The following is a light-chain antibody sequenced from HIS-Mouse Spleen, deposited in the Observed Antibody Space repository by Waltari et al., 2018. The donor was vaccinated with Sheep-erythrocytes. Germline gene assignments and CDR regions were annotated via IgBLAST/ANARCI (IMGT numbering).Light chain of an antibody. CDR3: CSYAGSYNHV. J-gene: IGLJ1*01. CDR1: SSDVGGYIY. V-gene: IGLV2-11*01. Sequence: QSALTQPLSVSGSPGQSVTISCTGSSSDVGGYIYVSGYQQHPGKAPKLMIYDVSKRPSGVPDRFSGSKSGNTASLTISGLQAEDEADYYCCSYAGSYNHVFATGTKVTVL. CDR2: DVS.